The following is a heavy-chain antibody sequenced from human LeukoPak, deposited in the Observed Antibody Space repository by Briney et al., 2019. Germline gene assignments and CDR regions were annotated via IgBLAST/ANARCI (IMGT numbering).Heavy chain of an antibody. CDR1: GFTFSTYT. J-gene: IGHJ4*02. V-gene: IGHV3-30*14. Sequence: GGSLRLSCTASGFTFSTYTMHCVRQAPGKGPEWVTVISHDGDTKHYADSVKGRFTISRDNSKNSLYLQMNSLRAEDTAFYSCARSLPATREPQAIDYWGQGTLVTVSS. CDR3: ARSLPATREPQAIDY. CDR2: ISHDGDTK. D-gene: IGHD2-2*01.